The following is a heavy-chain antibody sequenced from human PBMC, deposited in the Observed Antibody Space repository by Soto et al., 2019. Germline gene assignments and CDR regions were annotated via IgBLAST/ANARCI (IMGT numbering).Heavy chain of an antibody. D-gene: IGHD6-19*01. CDR3: ARHRVTYRSRSNNAATDF. J-gene: IGHJ4*02. CDR1: GGSISSPNDF. V-gene: IGHV4-39*01. CDR2: IHYRGST. Sequence: QLQLQESGPRLVKPSETLSLTCTVSGGSISSPNDFWGWIRQPPGTGLEWIGSIHYRGSTYYNPSLNSRVTIPVDTSKNQFSLKLNPVTAADTAVYCCARHRVTYRSRSNNAATDFWGQGTLVTVSS.